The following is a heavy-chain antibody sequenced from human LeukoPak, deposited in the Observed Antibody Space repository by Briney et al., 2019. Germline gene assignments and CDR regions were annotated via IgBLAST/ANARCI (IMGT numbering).Heavy chain of an antibody. J-gene: IGHJ4*02. CDR1: GSTFTSYA. CDR3: AKRLGDGYNSPIDY. CDR2: ISDSGRNT. V-gene: IGHV3-23*01. D-gene: IGHD5-24*01. Sequence: PGGSLRLSCAASGSTFTSYAMNWVRQAPGKGLEWVSGISDSGRNTYYADSVNGRFTISRDISKNTVYLQMNSLRAEDTALYYCAKRLGDGYNSPIDYWGQGALVTVSS.